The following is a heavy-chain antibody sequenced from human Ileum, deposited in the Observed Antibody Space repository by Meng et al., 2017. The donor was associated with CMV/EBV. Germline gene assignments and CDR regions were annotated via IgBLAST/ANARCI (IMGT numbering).Heavy chain of an antibody. Sequence: GGSLRLSCAASGFTFSSYWMHWVRQAPGKGLVWVSRINSDGSSTNYADSVKGRFTISRDNSKNRMYLQMNSLRDEDTAMYYCAKGGGFCDRATCYTLNFDSWGQGTLVTVSS. V-gene: IGHV3-74*01. D-gene: IGHD2-2*02. J-gene: IGHJ4*02. CDR3: AKGGGFCDRATCYTLNFDS. CDR2: INSDGSST. CDR1: GFTFSSYW.